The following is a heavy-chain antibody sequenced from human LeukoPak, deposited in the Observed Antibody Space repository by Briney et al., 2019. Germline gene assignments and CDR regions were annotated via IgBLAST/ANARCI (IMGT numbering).Heavy chain of an antibody. J-gene: IGHJ6*02. Sequence: TGESLKISCKGSGYSFTSYWIGWVRQMPGKGLEWVAVIWSDGSSKHYADSVKGRFTISRDNSKNTLYLQMSSLRAEDTALYYCARGQPPSYYDMDVWGQGTTVTVSS. D-gene: IGHD6-13*01. V-gene: IGHV3-33*01. CDR3: ARGQPPSYYDMDV. CDR1: GYSFTSYW. CDR2: IWSDGSSK.